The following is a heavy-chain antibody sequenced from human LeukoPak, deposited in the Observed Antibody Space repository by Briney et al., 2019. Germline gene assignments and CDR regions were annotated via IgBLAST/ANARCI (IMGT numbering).Heavy chain of an antibody. J-gene: IGHJ4*02. D-gene: IGHD6-19*01. Sequence: PGGSLRLSCAGSGFVFNNYAMHWVRQPPGKGLEWVSGISWNSGSIDYADSVKGRFTISRDNAKNSLYLQMNSLRVEDTAFYYCAKEGLWSSSGLPFDYWGQGTLVTVSS. V-gene: IGHV3-9*01. CDR1: GFVFNNYA. CDR3: AKEGLWSSSGLPFDY. CDR2: ISWNSGSI.